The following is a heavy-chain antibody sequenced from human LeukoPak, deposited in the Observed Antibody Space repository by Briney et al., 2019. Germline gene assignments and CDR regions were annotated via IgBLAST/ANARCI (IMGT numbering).Heavy chain of an antibody. Sequence: GRSLRLSCAASGFTLSTYGMHWVRQAPGKGLEWVAVISSDGSNKFYADSVKGRFTISRDGSKNTLYLQMHSLRPDDTAVYFCAKPQVTANWYYFHYWGQGTLVTVSS. J-gene: IGHJ4*02. CDR3: AKPQVTANWYYFHY. V-gene: IGHV3-30*18. CDR2: ISSDGSNK. D-gene: IGHD2-21*02. CDR1: GFTLSTYG.